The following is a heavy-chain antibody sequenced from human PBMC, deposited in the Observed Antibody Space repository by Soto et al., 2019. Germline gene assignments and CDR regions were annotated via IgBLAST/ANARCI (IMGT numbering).Heavy chain of an antibody. Sequence: AETLSLTCSVSGVSISSYFCIFVRHAPLGGLEWIGYTYHRGSTNYSPSLKSRVAISLDTSENQFSLKVNSVTAADTAVYYCARIGGYHGPLDYWGQGTPVTV. CDR2: TYHRGST. D-gene: IGHD6-25*01. V-gene: IGHV4-59*01. J-gene: IGHJ4*02. CDR1: GVSISSYF. CDR3: ARIGGYHGPLDY.